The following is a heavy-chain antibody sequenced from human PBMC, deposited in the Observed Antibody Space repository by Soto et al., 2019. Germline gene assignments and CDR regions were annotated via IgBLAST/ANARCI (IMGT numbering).Heavy chain of an antibody. V-gene: IGHV4-59*13. D-gene: IGHD1-26*01. Sequence: QVQLQESGPGLVRPSETLSLTCTVSGGSISSYYWTWIRQCPRMGVEWIGYVDYSGSTDYNPSLKSRVTMSVDTSRNQISLSLRSVTAADTAKYYCARGRRSSGRHDAIDMWGQGTMVTVSS. CDR3: ARGRRSSGRHDAIDM. CDR1: GGSISSYY. J-gene: IGHJ3*02. CDR2: VDYSGST.